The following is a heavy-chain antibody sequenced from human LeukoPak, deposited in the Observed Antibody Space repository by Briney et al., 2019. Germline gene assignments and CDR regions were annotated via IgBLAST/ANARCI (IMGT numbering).Heavy chain of an antibody. V-gene: IGHV3-21*01. CDR2: ISSSSSYI. CDR3: ARDVGGGYFDY. J-gene: IGHJ4*02. D-gene: IGHD4-23*01. CDR1: GFTFSSYS. Sequence: GGSLILSCAASGFTFSSYSMNWVRQAPGKGLEWVSSISSSSSYIYYADSVKGRFTISRDNAKNSLYLQMNSLRAEDTAVYYCARDVGGGYFDYWGQGTLVTVSS.